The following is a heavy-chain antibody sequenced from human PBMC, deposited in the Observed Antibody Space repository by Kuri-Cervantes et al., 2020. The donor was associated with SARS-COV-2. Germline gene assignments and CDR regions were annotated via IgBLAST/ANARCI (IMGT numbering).Heavy chain of an antibody. Sequence: GESLKNSCAASGFTFDDYGMSWVRQAPGKGLEWVSGINWNGGSTGYADSVKGRFTISRDNAKNSLYLQMNSLRAEDTALYYCARGGHAQGSGRPLDYWGQGTLVTVSS. CDR1: GFTFDDYG. CDR2: INWNGGST. J-gene: IGHJ4*02. D-gene: IGHD3-10*01. CDR3: ARGGHAQGSGRPLDY. V-gene: IGHV3-20*04.